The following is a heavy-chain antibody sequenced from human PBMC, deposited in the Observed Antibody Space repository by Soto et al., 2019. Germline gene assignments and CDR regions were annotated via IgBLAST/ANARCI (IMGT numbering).Heavy chain of an antibody. J-gene: IGHJ4*02. CDR1: GFTFDDYA. Sequence: EVQLVESGGGLVQPGRSLRLCCAASGFTFDDYAMHWVRQAPGKGLEWVSGISWNSGSIGYADSVKGRFTISRDNAKNSLYLQMNSLRAEDTALYYCAKGQSSSSFHFDYWGQGTLVTVSS. CDR3: AKGQSSSSFHFDY. D-gene: IGHD6-6*01. V-gene: IGHV3-9*01. CDR2: ISWNSGSI.